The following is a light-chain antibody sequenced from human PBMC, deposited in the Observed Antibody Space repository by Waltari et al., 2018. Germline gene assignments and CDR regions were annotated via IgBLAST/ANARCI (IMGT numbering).Light chain of an antibody. CDR1: KLGERH. CDR2: QDL. CDR3: QAWDSSTAHVV. J-gene: IGLJ2*01. V-gene: IGLV3-1*01. Sequence: FELTQPPPVSVSPGQTATIPCPPYKLGERHVFWYQQQPGQPPVLVIYQDLIRPSGIPERFSGSNSGNTATLTIGETQAMDEADYFCQAWDSSTAHVVFGGGTKLTVL.